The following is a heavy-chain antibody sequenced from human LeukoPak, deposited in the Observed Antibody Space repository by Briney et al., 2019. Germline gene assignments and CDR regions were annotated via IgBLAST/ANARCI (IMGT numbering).Heavy chain of an antibody. D-gene: IGHD3-9*01. CDR2: IKQDGSEK. CDR1: GFTFSSYW. J-gene: IGHJ5*02. CDR3: ARGPEYYDILTGYYNAHSWFDP. V-gene: IGHV3-7*03. Sequence: GGSLRLSCAASGFTFSSYWMSWVRQAPGKGLEWVANIKQDGSEKYYVDSVKGRFTISRDNAKNSLYLQMNSLRAEDTAVYYCARGPEYYDILTGYYNAHSWFDPWGQGTLVTVSS.